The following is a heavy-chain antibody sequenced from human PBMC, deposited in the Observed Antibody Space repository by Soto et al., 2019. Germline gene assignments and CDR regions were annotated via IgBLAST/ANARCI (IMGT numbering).Heavy chain of an antibody. CDR1: GFTFSSYS. CDR3: ARDRGGVIVMTDTPFSY. D-gene: IGHD3-16*02. Sequence: GGSLRLSCAASGFTFSSYSMNWVRQAPGKGLEWVSYISSSSSTIYYADSVKGRFTISRDNAKNSLYLQMNSLRAEDTAVYYCARDRGGVIVMTDTPFSYWGQGTLVTVSS. V-gene: IGHV3-48*01. CDR2: ISSSSSTI. J-gene: IGHJ4*02.